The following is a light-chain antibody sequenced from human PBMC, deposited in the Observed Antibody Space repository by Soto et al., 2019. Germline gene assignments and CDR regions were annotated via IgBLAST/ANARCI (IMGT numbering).Light chain of an antibody. CDR1: QSIISDY. J-gene: IGKJ3*01. Sequence: EIVLTQSPGTLSLSPGETATLSCRASQSIISDYLAWYQQKPGQAPRLLIYGASSRATGIPGRFSGSGSGTAFTLTISSLEPEDFALYYCQQYNKSPFTFGPGTKVDI. CDR2: GAS. V-gene: IGKV3-20*01. CDR3: QQYNKSPFT.